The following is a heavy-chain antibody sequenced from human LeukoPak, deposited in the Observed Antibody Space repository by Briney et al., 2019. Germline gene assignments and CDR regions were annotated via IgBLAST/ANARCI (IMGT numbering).Heavy chain of an antibody. J-gene: IGHJ5*02. Sequence: PGGSLRLSCAASGFTVSSNYMSWVRQAPGKGLEWVSAISGSGGSTYYADSVKGRFTISRDNSKNTLYLQMNSLRAEDTAVYYCAKDWERWFGELLWGPNWFDPWGQGTLVTVSS. V-gene: IGHV3-23*01. CDR1: GFTVSSNY. D-gene: IGHD3-10*01. CDR3: AKDWERWFGELLWGPNWFDP. CDR2: ISGSGGST.